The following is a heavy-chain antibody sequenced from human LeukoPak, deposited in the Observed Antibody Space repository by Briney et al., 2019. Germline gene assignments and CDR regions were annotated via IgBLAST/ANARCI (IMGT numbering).Heavy chain of an antibody. CDR1: GFTFSSYG. Sequence: GGSLRLSCAASGFTFSSYGMHWVRQAPGKGLEWVAFIRYDGSNKYYADSVKGRFTISRDNAKNSLYLQMNSLRAEDTALYYCARGSKLYCSSTSCYVDYYYMDVWGKGTTVTVSS. V-gene: IGHV3-30*02. D-gene: IGHD2-2*01. CDR2: IRYDGSNK. CDR3: ARGSKLYCSSTSCYVDYYYMDV. J-gene: IGHJ6*03.